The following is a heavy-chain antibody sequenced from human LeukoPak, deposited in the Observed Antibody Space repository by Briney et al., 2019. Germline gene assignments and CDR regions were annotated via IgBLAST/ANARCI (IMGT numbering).Heavy chain of an antibody. V-gene: IGHV1-2*02. CDR2: INPNSGGT. J-gene: IGHJ5*02. Sequence: ASVRVSCKASGYTFIAYYMHWVRQAPGQGLEWMGWINPNSGGTNYAQKFQGRVTMTRDTSISTAYMDLSRLRSDDTAVYYCARGMGVLVPAATWFDPWGQGTLVTVSS. D-gene: IGHD2-2*01. CDR1: GYTFIAYY. CDR3: ARGMGVLVPAATWFDP.